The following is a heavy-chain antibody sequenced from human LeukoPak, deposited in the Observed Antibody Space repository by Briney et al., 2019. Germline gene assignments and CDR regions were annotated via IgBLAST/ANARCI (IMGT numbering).Heavy chain of an antibody. CDR1: GFTVSNNY. V-gene: IGHV3-66*02. CDR3: AGRRVLDASFDY. D-gene: IGHD3-16*01. J-gene: IGHJ4*02. Sequence: GGSLRLSCAASGFTVSNNYMSWVRQAPGKGLEWVSVIYSGDNTYYVESVKGRFTISRDNSQNTLFLQMNRLRAEDTAVYYCAGRRVLDASFDYWGQGTLVTVSS. CDR2: IYSGDNT.